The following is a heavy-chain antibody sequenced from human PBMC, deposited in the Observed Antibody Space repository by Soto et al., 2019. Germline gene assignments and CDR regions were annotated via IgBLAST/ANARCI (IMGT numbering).Heavy chain of an antibody. Sequence: SETLSLTCTVSGGPISRYYWSWIRQPPGKGLEWIGYIYYSGSTNYNPSLKSRVTISVDTSKNQFSLKLSSVTAADTAVYYCARGNSGYDHYYYYGMDVWGQGTTVTVS. CDR3: ARGNSGYDHYYYYGMDV. D-gene: IGHD5-12*01. V-gene: IGHV4-59*01. CDR2: IYYSGST. CDR1: GGPISRYY. J-gene: IGHJ6*02.